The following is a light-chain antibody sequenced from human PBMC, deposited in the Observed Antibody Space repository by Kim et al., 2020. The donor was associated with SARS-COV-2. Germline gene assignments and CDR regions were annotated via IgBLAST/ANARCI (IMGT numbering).Light chain of an antibody. V-gene: IGKV1-27*01. Sequence: DIQMTQSPSSLSASVGDRVPITCRGSQDISNYLAWFQLKPGKAPKLLIYGASALQPGVPSRFSGSGSGTDFTLTVTSLQPEDVATYYCQKCDSAPWTFGQGTKVDIK. CDR2: GAS. CDR3: QKCDSAPWT. J-gene: IGKJ1*01. CDR1: QDISNY.